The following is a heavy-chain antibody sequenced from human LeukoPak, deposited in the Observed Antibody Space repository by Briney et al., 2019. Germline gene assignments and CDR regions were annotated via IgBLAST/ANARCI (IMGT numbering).Heavy chain of an antibody. D-gene: IGHD2-15*01. J-gene: IGHJ2*01. CDR2: INDGGSNT. V-gene: IGHV3-23*01. CDR1: GFTFRNYA. CDR3: ARNSIGYCSGANCYSSWYFDL. Sequence: GGSLRLSRAASGFTFRNYAMSWVRQAPGKGLEWVSSINDGGSNTYYADSVKGRFTISRDNSKNTLYVQMNSLRAEDTAVYYCARNSIGYCSGANCYSSWYFDLWGRGNLVTVSS.